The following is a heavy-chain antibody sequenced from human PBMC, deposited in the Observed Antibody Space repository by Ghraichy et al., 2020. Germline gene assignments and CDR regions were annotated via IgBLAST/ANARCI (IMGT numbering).Heavy chain of an antibody. J-gene: IGHJ4*02. CDR1: GFTFSSYS. CDR3: ARDGGGNTAVVNGYFDY. D-gene: IGHD5-18*01. CDR2: ISSSSSYI. Sequence: GGSLRLSCAASGFTFSSYSMNWVRQAPGKGLEWVSSISSSSSYIYYADSVKGRFTISRDNAKNSLYLQMNSLRAEDTAVYYCARDGGGNTAVVNGYFDYWGQGTLVTVSS. V-gene: IGHV3-21*01.